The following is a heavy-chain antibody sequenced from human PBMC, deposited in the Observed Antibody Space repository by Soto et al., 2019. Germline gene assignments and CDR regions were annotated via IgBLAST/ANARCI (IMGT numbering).Heavy chain of an antibody. J-gene: IGHJ4*02. D-gene: IGHD3-10*01. V-gene: IGHV3-53*02. CDR2: IYSGGST. CDR1: GFTVSSNY. CDR3: ARVGLEWFGELSS. Sequence: EVQLVETGGGLIQPGGSLRLSCAASGFTVSSNYMSWVRQAPGKGLEWVSVIYSGGSTYYADSVKGRFTISRDNSKNTLYLQINSLRAEDTAVYYCARVGLEWFGELSSWGQGTLVTVSS.